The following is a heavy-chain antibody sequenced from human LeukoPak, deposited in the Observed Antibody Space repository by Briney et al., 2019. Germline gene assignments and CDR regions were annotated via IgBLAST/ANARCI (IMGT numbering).Heavy chain of an antibody. D-gene: IGHD6-13*01. CDR1: GGSISSYY. Sequence: SETLSHTCTVSGGSISSYYWSWIRQPPGKGLEWIGYIYYSGSTNYNPSLKSRVTISVDTSKNQFSLKLSSVTAADTAVYYCARGKGGQQLREFDYWGQGTLVTVSS. V-gene: IGHV4-59*01. CDR2: IYYSGST. CDR3: ARGKGGQQLREFDY. J-gene: IGHJ4*02.